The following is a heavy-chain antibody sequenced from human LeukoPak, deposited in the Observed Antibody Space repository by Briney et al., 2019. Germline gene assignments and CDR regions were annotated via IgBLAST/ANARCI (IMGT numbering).Heavy chain of an antibody. V-gene: IGHV3-33*01. Sequence: GGSLRLSCAASGFTFSSYGMHWVRQAPGTGLEWVAVIWFDGSNRDYAHSVKGRFTISRDNSYNSLHLQMNSLGAEDTAVYYCARDKVFNWNYVAFDIWGQGTMVTVSS. CDR3: ARDKVFNWNYVAFDI. CDR1: GFTFSSYG. D-gene: IGHD1-7*01. CDR2: IWFDGSNR. J-gene: IGHJ3*02.